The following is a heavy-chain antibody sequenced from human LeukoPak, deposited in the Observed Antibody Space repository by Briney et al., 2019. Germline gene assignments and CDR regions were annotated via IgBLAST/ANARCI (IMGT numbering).Heavy chain of an antibody. CDR2: INPNSGAT. CDR3: ARDSIAAAVN. J-gene: IGHJ4*02. CDR1: GYTFTGYY. Sequence: ASVKVSCKASGYTFTGYYMHWVRQAPGQGLEWMEWINPNSGATNYAQKFQGRVTMTRDTSISTASMELSRLRSDDTAVYYCARDSIAAAVNWGQGTLVTVSS. V-gene: IGHV1-2*02. D-gene: IGHD6-13*01.